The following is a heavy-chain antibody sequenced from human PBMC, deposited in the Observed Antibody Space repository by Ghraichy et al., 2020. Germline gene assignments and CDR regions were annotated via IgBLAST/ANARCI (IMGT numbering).Heavy chain of an antibody. CDR2: IYYSGST. V-gene: IGHV4-59*01. Sequence: SETLSLTCTVSGGSISSYYCSWIQQPPGKGLEWIGYIYYSGSTNYNPSLKSRVTISVDTSKNQFSLKLSSVTAAATAVYYCARVWSYSRGWFRYHWFDPWGQGTLVTVST. D-gene: IGHD6-19*01. CDR3: ARVWSYSRGWFRYHWFDP. CDR1: GGSISSYY. J-gene: IGHJ5*02.